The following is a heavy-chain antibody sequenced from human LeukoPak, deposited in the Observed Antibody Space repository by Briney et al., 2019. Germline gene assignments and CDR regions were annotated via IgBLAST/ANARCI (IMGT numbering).Heavy chain of an antibody. CDR2: FIPIFGTA. V-gene: IGHV1-69*05. CDR1: GGTFSSYA. D-gene: IGHD1-26*01. J-gene: IGHJ6*03. Sequence: GASVKVSCKASGGTFSSYAISWLRQAPGQGLEWRGGFIPIFGTANYAQKFQGRVTITTDESTSTAYMELSSLRSEDTAVYYCARVPGGYYYMDVWGKGTTVTVSS. CDR3: ARVPGGYYYMDV.